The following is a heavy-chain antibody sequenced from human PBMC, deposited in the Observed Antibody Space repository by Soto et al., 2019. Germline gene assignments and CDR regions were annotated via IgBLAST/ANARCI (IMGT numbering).Heavy chain of an antibody. Sequence: EVQLVESGGGLVKPGGSLRLSCAASGFTFSSYSMNWVRQAPGKGLEWVSSISSSSSYIYYADSVKGRFTISRDNAKNSLYLQMNSLRAEDTAVYYCARDSGTGMPDAFDIWGQGTMVAVSS. V-gene: IGHV3-21*01. CDR3: ARDSGTGMPDAFDI. D-gene: IGHD1-26*01. J-gene: IGHJ3*02. CDR2: ISSSSSYI. CDR1: GFTFSSYS.